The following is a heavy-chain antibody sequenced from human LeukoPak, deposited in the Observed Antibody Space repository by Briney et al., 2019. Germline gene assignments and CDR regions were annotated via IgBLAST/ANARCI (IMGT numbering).Heavy chain of an antibody. CDR2: INHSGST. CDR1: GGSFSGYY. D-gene: IGHD3-16*02. V-gene: IGHV4-34*01. J-gene: IGHJ2*01. Sequence: SETLSLTCAVYGGSFSGYYWSWIRQPPGKGLEWIGEINHSGSTNYNPSLKSRVTISVDTSKNQFSLKLSSVTAADTAVYYCARGSENDYVWGSYRYTSSYWYSDLWGRGTLVTVSS. CDR3: ARGSENDYVWGSYRYTSSYWYSDL.